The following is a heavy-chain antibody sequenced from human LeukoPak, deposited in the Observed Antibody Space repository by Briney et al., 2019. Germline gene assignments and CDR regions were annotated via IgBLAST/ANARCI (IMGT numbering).Heavy chain of an antibody. CDR1: GGSFSGYY. CDR2: INHSGST. V-gene: IGHV4-34*01. CDR3: ARDPPSGV. Sequence: PSETLSLTCAVYGGSFSGYYWSWIRQPPGKGLEWIGEINHSGSTNYNPSLKSRVTISVDTSKNQFSLKLSSVTAADTAVYYCARDPPSGVWGRGTLVTVSS. J-gene: IGHJ2*01. D-gene: IGHD1-14*01.